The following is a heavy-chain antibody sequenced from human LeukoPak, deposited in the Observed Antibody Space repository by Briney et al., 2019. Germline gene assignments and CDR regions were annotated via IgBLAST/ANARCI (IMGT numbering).Heavy chain of an antibody. V-gene: IGHV3-53*01. CDR2: IYSDGST. CDR3: AREPGSSGWYGYFDF. Sequence: GGSLRLSCAASGFTVSSNYMSWVRQPPGKGLEWVSVIYSDGSTYYADSVKGRFTIFSDNSKNTLYLQMNSLRAEDTAVYFCAREPGSSGWYGYFDFWGQGTLVTVSS. D-gene: IGHD6-19*01. CDR1: GFTVSSNY. J-gene: IGHJ4*02.